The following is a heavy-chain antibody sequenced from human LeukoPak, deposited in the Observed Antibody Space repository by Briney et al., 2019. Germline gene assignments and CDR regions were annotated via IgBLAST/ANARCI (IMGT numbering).Heavy chain of an antibody. CDR1: GFTFGDYA. J-gene: IGHJ3*02. D-gene: IGHD3-3*01. V-gene: IGHV3-49*04. CDR2: IRSKAYGGTT. CDR3: RSPLLWIRFLDRKAFDI. Sequence: GGSLRLSCTASGFTFGDYAMSWVRQAPGKGLEWVGFIRSKAYGGTTEYAASVKGRFTISRDDSKSIAYLQMNSLKTEDTAVYYCRSPLLWIRFLDRKAFDIWGQGTMVTVSS.